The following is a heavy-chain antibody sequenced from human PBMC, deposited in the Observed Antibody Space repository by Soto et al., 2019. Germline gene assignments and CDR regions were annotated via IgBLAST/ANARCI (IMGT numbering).Heavy chain of an antibody. D-gene: IGHD1-26*01. CDR2: ISAYNGNT. J-gene: IGHJ6*02. CDR1: GYTFTSYG. V-gene: IGHV1-18*04. CDR3: ARYLFEWGLLGGGMDV. Sequence: QVQLVQSGAEVKKPGASVKVSCKASGYTFTSYGISWVRQAPGQRLEWMGWISAYNGNTNYAQKLQGRVTMTTDTSTSTAYMELRSLRSDETGVYYCARYLFEWGLLGGGMDVWGQGTTVTVSS.